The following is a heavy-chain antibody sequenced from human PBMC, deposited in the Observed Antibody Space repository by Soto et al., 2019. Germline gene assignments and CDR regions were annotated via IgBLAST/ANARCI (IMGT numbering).Heavy chain of an antibody. V-gene: IGHV6-1*01. Sequence: QTLSLTCAISGDSVSSNSAAWNWIRQSPSRGLEWLGRTYYRSKWYNDYAVSVKSRITINPDTSKNQFSLQLNSVTPEDTAVYYCARDQFSLELRRLDDAFDIWGQGTMVTVSS. CDR3: ARDQFSLELRRLDDAFDI. J-gene: IGHJ3*02. CDR1: GDSVSSNSAA. D-gene: IGHD1-7*01. CDR2: TYYRSKWYN.